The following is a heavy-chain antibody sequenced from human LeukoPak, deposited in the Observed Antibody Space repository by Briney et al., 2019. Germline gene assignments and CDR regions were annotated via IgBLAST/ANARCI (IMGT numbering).Heavy chain of an antibody. CDR1: GFTFSSYA. D-gene: IGHD2-15*01. Sequence: QPGGSLRLSCAASGFTFSSYAMSWVRQAPGKGLEWVSAISGSGGSAYFADSVKGRFTISRDNSKNTLYLQMNSLRAEDTAGYHCAKVQGLGYCSGGSCYNPDWYFDLWGRGTLVTVSS. CDR3: AKVQGLGYCSGGSCYNPDWYFDL. CDR2: ISGSGGSA. V-gene: IGHV3-23*01. J-gene: IGHJ2*01.